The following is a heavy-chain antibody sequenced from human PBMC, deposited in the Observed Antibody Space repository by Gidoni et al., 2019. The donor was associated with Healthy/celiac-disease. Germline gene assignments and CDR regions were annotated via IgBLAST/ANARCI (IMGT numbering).Heavy chain of an antibody. CDR2: INPNSGGT. J-gene: IGHJ4*02. CDR3: ARALAVAVPPGY. D-gene: IGHD6-19*01. Sequence: QVQLVQSGADVKKPGASVMVSFTASGYTFPGYYMHWVRQAPGQGLEWMGWINPNSGGTNYAQKVQGRVTMTRDTSISTAYMELSRLRSDDTAVYYCARALAVAVPPGYWGQGTLVTVSS. CDR1: GYTFPGYY. V-gene: IGHV1-2*02.